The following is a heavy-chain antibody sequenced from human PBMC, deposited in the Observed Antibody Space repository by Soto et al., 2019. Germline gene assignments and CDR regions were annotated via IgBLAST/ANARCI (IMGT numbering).Heavy chain of an antibody. Sequence: QVQLVQSGAEVKKPGSSVKVSCKASGGTFSSYAISWVRQAPGQGLEWMGGIIPIFGTANYAQKVQGRVTRTADESTSTAYMELSSLRSEDTAVYYCASDSLYCISTICQGGVNWFDPWGQGTLVTVSS. CDR2: IIPIFGTA. CDR3: ASDSLYCISTICQGGVNWFDP. J-gene: IGHJ5*02. CDR1: GGTFSSYA. V-gene: IGHV1-69*12. D-gene: IGHD2-2*01.